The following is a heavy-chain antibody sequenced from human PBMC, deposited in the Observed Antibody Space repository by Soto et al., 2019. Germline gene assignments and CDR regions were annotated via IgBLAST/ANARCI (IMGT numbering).Heavy chain of an antibody. D-gene: IGHD4-4*01. CDR2: IIPILDTT. V-gene: IGHV1-69*01. J-gene: IGHJ4*02. CDR1: GGTSSSYA. CDR3: ASGGTTVNRRFDF. Sequence: QVQVVQSGAEVKKPGSSVRVSCKASGGTSSSYAITWMRQAPGQGLEWMGGIIPILDTTDYPQKFQGRVTFTADESTSTVYMELSSLTSEDTAVYYCASGGTTVNRRFDFWGQGTLVTVSS.